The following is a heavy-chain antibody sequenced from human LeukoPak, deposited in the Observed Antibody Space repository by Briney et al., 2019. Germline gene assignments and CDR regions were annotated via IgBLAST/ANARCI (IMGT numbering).Heavy chain of an antibody. J-gene: IGHJ4*02. CDR3: ARASHGYGDYSHFDY. CDR2: IYYSGNT. Sequence: PSETLSLTCTVSSGSITNYYWSWIRQPPGKGLEWIGFIYYSGNTNYNPSLKSRVTISVDTSKNQFSLKLSSMTAADTAVYYCARASHGYGDYSHFDYWGQGTLVTVSS. D-gene: IGHD4-17*01. V-gene: IGHV4-59*01. CDR1: SGSITNYY.